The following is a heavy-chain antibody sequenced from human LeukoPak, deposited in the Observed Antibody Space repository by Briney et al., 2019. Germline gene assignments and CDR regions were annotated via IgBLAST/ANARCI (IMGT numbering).Heavy chain of an antibody. D-gene: IGHD6-13*01. CDR1: GYTFASYW. CDR3: ARGIGAVLNWFDP. Sequence: GEPLKISCKGSGYTFASYWVAWVRKMPGKGLEWMEIIYPAYSDIRYSPSFQAQFTIPADKSISTAYLQWSSLKASDTGIYYCARGIGAVLNWFDPWGQGTLVTVSS. J-gene: IGHJ5*02. V-gene: IGHV5-51*01. CDR2: IYPAYSDI.